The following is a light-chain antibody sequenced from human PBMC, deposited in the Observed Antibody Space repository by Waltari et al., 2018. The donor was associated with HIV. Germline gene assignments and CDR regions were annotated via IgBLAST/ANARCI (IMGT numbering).Light chain of an antibody. J-gene: IGLJ3*02. CDR1: SSNIGRNS. Sequence: QSVLTQPPSASGTPGQRVTISCSGSSSNIGRNSVNWYQQLPGTAPKLLIYNTYQRPSGVPDRVSGSKSGTSASLAMSGLQSEDEADYYCATWDDSLNGQVFGGGTKVTVL. CDR2: NTY. V-gene: IGLV1-44*01. CDR3: ATWDDSLNGQV.